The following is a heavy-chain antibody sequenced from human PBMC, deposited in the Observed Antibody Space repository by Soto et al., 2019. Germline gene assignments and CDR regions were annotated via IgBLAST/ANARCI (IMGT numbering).Heavy chain of an antibody. D-gene: IGHD3-10*01. CDR3: ARHLDYSGPGWFDP. CDR2: VYDSGST. J-gene: IGHJ5*02. CDR1: SGSISNSNYY. V-gene: IGHV4-39*01. Sequence: SETLSLTCTVSSGSISNSNYYWGWIRQPPGKGLEWIGSVYDSGSTYYNPSLKSPVTISVDTSKNQFSLKLSSVTAADTAVYYCARHLDYSGPGWFDPWGQGTLVTVSS.